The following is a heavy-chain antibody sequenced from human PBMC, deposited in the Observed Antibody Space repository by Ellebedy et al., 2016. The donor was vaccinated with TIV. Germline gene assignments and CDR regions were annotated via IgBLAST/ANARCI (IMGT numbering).Heavy chain of an antibody. CDR1: GFTFSSYS. CDR2: IKQDGSEK. V-gene: IGHV3-7*03. J-gene: IGHJ6*02. CDR3: ARVYYDILTGQYWDLGYYYYGMDV. D-gene: IGHD3-9*01. Sequence: GESLKISCAASGFTFSSYSMSWVRQAPGKGLEWVANIKQDGSEKYYVDSVKGRFTISRDNAKNSLYLQMNSLRAEDKAVYYCARVYYDILTGQYWDLGYYYYGMDVWGQGTTVTVSS.